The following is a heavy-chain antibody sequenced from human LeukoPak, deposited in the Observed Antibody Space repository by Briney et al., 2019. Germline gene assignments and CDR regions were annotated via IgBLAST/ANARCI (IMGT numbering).Heavy chain of an antibody. CDR2: IYHSGST. Sequence: SETLSLTCTVSGYSISSGYYWGWIRQPPGKGLEWIGSIYHSGSTYYNPSLKSRVTISVDTSKNQFSLKLSSVTAADTAVYYCARDERVGSDIDYWGQGTLVTVSS. J-gene: IGHJ4*02. D-gene: IGHD6-19*01. CDR1: GYSISSGYY. CDR3: ARDERVGSDIDY. V-gene: IGHV4-38-2*02.